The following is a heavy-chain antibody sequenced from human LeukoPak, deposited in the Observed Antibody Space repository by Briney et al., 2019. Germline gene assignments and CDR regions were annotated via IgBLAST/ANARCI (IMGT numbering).Heavy chain of an antibody. J-gene: IGHJ4*02. CDR2: IYYTGST. D-gene: IGHD3-22*01. CDR3: ARGVYSRDYYYNFDF. V-gene: IGHV4-59*01. Sequence: SETLSLTCSVSGGSIGTFYWSWIRQAPGKGLEWIGYIYYTGSTNYNPSLKSRVTISVDTSKNQFSLKLNSVTAADTAVYYCARGVYSRDYYYNFDFWAQGTLVTVSS. CDR1: GGSIGTFY.